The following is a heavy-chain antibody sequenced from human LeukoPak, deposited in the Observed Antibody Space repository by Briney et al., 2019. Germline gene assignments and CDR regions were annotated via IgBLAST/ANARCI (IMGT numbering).Heavy chain of an antibody. V-gene: IGHV3-48*04. D-gene: IGHD1-26*01. CDR1: GFTFSSYS. CDR3: ARDRGGSYSAIDY. Sequence: GGSLRLSCAASGFTFSSYSMTWVRQAPGKGLEGVSFISSSSSTIYYADSVKGRFTISRDNAKNSLYLQMNSLRAEDTAVYYCARDRGGSYSAIDYWGQGTLVTVSS. CDR2: ISSSSSTI. J-gene: IGHJ4*02.